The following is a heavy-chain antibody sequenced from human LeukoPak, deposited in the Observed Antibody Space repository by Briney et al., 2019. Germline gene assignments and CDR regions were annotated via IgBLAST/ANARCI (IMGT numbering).Heavy chain of an antibody. V-gene: IGHV3-30*02. J-gene: IGHJ6*03. CDR1: GFTFSSYG. CDR2: IRYDGSNK. CDR3: AKEEIGYCSGGSCGDMDV. D-gene: IGHD2-15*01. Sequence: PGGSLRLSCAASGFTFSSYGMHWVRQAPGKGLEWVAFIRYDGSNKYYADSVKGRFTISRDNSKNTLYLQMNSLRAEDTAVYYCAKEEIGYCSGGSCGDMDVWGKGTTVTVSS.